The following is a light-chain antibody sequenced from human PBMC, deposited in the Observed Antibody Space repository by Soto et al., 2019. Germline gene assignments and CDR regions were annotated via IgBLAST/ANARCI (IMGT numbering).Light chain of an antibody. CDR2: GAS. CDR3: HQYDSSPLT. CDR1: QSVSSSY. V-gene: IGKV3-20*01. J-gene: IGKJ4*01. Sequence: EIVLTQSPGTLSLSPGERATLSCRASQSVSSSYLAWYQQKPGQAPRLLIYGASSRATGIPDRFSGSGSGTDFTLNISSLEPEDFAVYYCHQYDSSPLTCGGGTKVEIK.